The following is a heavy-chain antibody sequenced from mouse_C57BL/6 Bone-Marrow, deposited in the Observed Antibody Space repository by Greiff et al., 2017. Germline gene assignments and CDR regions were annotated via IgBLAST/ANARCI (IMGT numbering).Heavy chain of an antibody. CDR3: ARSRSNFYFDY. D-gene: IGHD2-5*01. Sequence: QVQLQQPGAELVKPGASVKLSCKASGYTFTSYWMHWVKQRPGRGLEWIGRIDTNSGGTKYNEKFKSKATLTVDKPSSTAYMQLSSLTSEDSAVYYCARSRSNFYFDYWGQGTTLTVSS. CDR1: GYTFTSYW. CDR2: IDTNSGGT. J-gene: IGHJ2*01. V-gene: IGHV1-72*01.